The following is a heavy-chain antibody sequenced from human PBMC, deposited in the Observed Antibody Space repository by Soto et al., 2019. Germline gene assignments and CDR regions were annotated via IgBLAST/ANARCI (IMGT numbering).Heavy chain of an antibody. Sequence: QVQLQQWGAGLLKPSETLSLTCAVYGGSFSGYYWSWIRQPPGKGLEWIGEINHSGSTNYNPFLKSRVTVSVDTSKNQFSLKLSSVTAADTAVYYCARARYSYAAFDYWGQGTLVTVSS. D-gene: IGHD5-18*01. CDR2: INHSGST. CDR3: ARARYSYAAFDY. J-gene: IGHJ4*02. CDR1: GGSFSGYY. V-gene: IGHV4-34*01.